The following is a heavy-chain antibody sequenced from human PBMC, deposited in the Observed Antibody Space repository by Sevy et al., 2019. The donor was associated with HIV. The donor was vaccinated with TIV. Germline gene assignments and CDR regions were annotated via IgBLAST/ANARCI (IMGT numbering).Heavy chain of an antibody. CDR3: ARENPGRYSSSWYQSYYYYYGMDV. CDR1: GFTFSSYW. D-gene: IGHD6-13*01. V-gene: IGHV3-7*01. CDR2: IKQDGSEK. J-gene: IGHJ6*02. Sequence: GGSLRLSCAASGFTFSSYWMSWVRQAPGKGLEWVANIKQDGSEKYYVDSVKGRFTISRDNAKNSLYLQMNSLRAEDTAVYYCARENPGRYSSSWYQSYYYYYGMDVWGQGTTVTVSS.